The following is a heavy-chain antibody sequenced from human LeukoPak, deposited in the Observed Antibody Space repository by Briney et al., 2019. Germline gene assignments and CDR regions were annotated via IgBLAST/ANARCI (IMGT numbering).Heavy chain of an antibody. J-gene: IGHJ4*02. V-gene: IGHV4-4*07. CDR1: GGSISSYY. D-gene: IGHD6-6*01. Sequence: PSETLSLTCTVSGGSISSYYWSWIRQPAGKGLEWIGRIYTSGSTNYNPSLKSRVTMSVDTSKNQFSLNLASVNVADTAFYYCARGPSFPLYYFASWGQGILVTVSS. CDR2: IYTSGST. CDR3: ARGPSFPLYYFAS.